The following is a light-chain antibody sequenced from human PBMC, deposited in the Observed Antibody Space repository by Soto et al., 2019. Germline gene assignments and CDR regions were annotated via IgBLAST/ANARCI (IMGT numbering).Light chain of an antibody. V-gene: IGKV3-15*01. Sequence: EIVMTQSPATLSVSPGERATLSCRASQSISSKLAWYQQKGGQAPRLLIYDASTRATGIPAWFSGSGSGTEFTLTITSLQSEDFAVYYCQQYNNWPRTFGQGTKVEIK. CDR3: QQYNNWPRT. J-gene: IGKJ1*01. CDR1: QSISSK. CDR2: DAS.